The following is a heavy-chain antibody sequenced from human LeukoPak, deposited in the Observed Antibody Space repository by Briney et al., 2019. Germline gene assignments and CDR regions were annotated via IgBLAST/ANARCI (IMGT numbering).Heavy chain of an antibody. CDR3: ARFWSGYYTWFDP. Sequence: SETLSLTCTVSGGSISSGGYYWSWIRQHPGKGLEWIGYIYYSGSTYYNPSLKSRVTISVDTSKNQFSLKLSSVTAADTAVYYCARFWSGYYTWFDPWGQGTLVTVSS. V-gene: IGHV4-31*03. CDR1: GGSISSGGYY. J-gene: IGHJ5*02. CDR2: IYYSGST. D-gene: IGHD3-3*01.